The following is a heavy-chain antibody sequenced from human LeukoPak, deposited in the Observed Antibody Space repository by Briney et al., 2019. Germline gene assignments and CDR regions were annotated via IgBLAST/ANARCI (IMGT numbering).Heavy chain of an antibody. CDR2: IHSSTSK. Sequence: PSETLSLTCTVSGGSIGSYYWSWIRQPAGKGLEWIGRIHSSTSKNYNPSIKSRVTMSLDTSKNQFSLKVDSVTAADTAICYCAREAVDYGSGSLDYWGQGTLVAVSS. J-gene: IGHJ4*02. V-gene: IGHV4-4*07. D-gene: IGHD3-10*01. CDR1: GGSIGSYY. CDR3: AREAVDYGSGSLDY.